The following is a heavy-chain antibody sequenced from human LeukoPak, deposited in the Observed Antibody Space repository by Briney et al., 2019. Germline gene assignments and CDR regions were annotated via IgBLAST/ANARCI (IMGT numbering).Heavy chain of an antibody. CDR1: GFTFRNYW. CDR2: IKEDGSEK. V-gene: IGHV3-7*05. D-gene: IGHD5-24*01. J-gene: IGHJ5*02. CDR3: ARASKPWLQLT. Sequence: GGYLRLSCAASGFTFRNYWMIWVREAQGKGLGGVGNIKEDGSEKRYADSVRGRFTISRDNAQSSIYLQMNSLRAEDTAVYYCARASKPWLQLTWGQGTLVTVSS.